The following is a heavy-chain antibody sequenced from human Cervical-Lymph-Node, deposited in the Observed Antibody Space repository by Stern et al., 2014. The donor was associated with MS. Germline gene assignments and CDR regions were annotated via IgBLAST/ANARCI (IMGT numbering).Heavy chain of an antibody. CDR3: ARLRTDYGALDY. Sequence: EVQLVQSGAEVKKPGESLKISCKGSGNSFTSYWIGWVRQMPGKGLEWMGLIYPGDSDTRYSPYFLGQVTISVDKSITTAYLQWSSLKASDTAMYYCARLRTDYGALDYWGQGTLVTVSS. V-gene: IGHV5-51*01. J-gene: IGHJ4*02. CDR1: GNSFTSYW. D-gene: IGHD4-17*01. CDR2: IYPGDSDT.